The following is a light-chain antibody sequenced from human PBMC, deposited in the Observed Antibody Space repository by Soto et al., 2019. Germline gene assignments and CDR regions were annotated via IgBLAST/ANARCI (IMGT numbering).Light chain of an antibody. CDR3: AAWDGSLNGYV. Sequence: QSVLTQPPSASGTPGQRVTVSCSGSSPNIGTNNVNWYQHLPGTAPKLLIHTNDKRPSEVPDRFSGSKSGTSASLAISGLQSEDEGDYYCAAWDGSLNGYVFGTGTKLTVL. CDR1: SPNIGTNN. V-gene: IGLV1-44*01. CDR2: TND. J-gene: IGLJ1*01.